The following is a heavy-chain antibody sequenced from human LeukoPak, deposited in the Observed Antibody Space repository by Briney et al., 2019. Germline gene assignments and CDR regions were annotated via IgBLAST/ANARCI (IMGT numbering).Heavy chain of an antibody. CDR2: IFYTGST. CDR1: GGSISSYY. CDR3: ARHACGYTYFDY. Sequence: SETLTLTCTVSGGSISSYYWSWIRQPPGKGLGWIGYIFYTGSTNYNPSLKSRVTISVDTSKNQFSLKLSSVTAADTAMYYCARHACGYTYFDYWGHGTLVTVSS. D-gene: IGHD5-12*01. J-gene: IGHJ4*01. V-gene: IGHV4-59*08.